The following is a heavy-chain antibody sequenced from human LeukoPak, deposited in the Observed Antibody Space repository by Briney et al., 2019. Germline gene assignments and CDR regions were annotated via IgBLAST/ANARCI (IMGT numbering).Heavy chain of an antibody. CDR2: ISGRGTST. D-gene: IGHD3-10*01. Sequence: GGSLRLSCADSGFTFSNAWMSWVRQAPGKGLEWVSGISGRGTSTSYADSVKGRFTISRDNAKNTLYLQMNGLRADDTAVYYCAKWRRGTGSLDYWGQGTLVTVSS. CDR3: AKWRRGTGSLDY. CDR1: GFTFSNAW. J-gene: IGHJ4*02. V-gene: IGHV3-23*01.